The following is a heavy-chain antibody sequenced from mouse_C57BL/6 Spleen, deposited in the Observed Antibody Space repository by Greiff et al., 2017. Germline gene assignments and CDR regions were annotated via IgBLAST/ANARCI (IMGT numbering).Heavy chain of an antibody. CDR3: ARSGAYYSNYVDWYFDV. CDR2: IDPSDSYT. J-gene: IGHJ1*03. Sequence: VQLQQPGAELVKPGASVKLSCKASGYTFTSYWMQWVKQRPGQGLEWIGEIDPSDSYTNYNQKFKGKATLTVDTSSSTAYMQLSSLTSEDSAVYYCARSGAYYSNYVDWYFDVWGTGTTVTVSS. CDR1: GYTFTSYW. D-gene: IGHD2-5*01. V-gene: IGHV1-50*01.